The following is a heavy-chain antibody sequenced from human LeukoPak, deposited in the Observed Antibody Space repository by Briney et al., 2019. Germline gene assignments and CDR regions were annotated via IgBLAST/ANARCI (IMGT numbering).Heavy chain of an antibody. D-gene: IGHD7-27*01. Sequence: GGSLRLSCAASGFSFSIYAVSWVRQAPGTGLEWVSGISDGGSRTYYADSVKGRFTISRDDSKNTLYLQMNSLRAEDTAVYYCAKVQLGIGIDYWGQGTLVTVSS. CDR1: GFSFSIYA. V-gene: IGHV3-23*01. J-gene: IGHJ4*02. CDR3: AKVQLGIGIDY. CDR2: ISDGGSRT.